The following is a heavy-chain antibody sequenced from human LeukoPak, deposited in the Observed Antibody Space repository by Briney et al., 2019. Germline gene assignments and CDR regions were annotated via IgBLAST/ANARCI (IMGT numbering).Heavy chain of an antibody. D-gene: IGHD5-12*01. Sequence: GGSLRLSCAASGFTFSSYGMHWVRQAPGKGLEWVAVISYDGSNKYYADSVKGRFTISRDNSKNTLYLQMNSLRAEDTAVYYCAKGGGYDYVAFDIWGQGTMVTVPS. CDR1: GFTFSSYG. CDR2: ISYDGSNK. CDR3: AKGGGYDYVAFDI. V-gene: IGHV3-30*18. J-gene: IGHJ3*02.